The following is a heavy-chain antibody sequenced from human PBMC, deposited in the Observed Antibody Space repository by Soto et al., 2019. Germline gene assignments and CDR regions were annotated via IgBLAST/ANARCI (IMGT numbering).Heavy chain of an antibody. V-gene: IGHV4-34*01. J-gene: IGHJ6*02. CDR2: INHSGST. Sequence: PSETLSLTCAVYGGSFSGYYWSWIRQPPGKGLEWIGEINHSGSTNYNPSLKSRVTISVDTSKNQFSLKLSSVTAADTAVYYCARGPNGITIFGVVTLAYYGMDVWGQGTTVTVSS. D-gene: IGHD3-3*01. CDR1: GGSFSGYY. CDR3: ARGPNGITIFGVVTLAYYGMDV.